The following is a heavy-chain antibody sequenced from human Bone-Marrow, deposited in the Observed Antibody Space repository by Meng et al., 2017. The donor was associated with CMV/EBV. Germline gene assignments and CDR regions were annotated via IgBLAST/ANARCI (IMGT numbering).Heavy chain of an antibody. CDR1: GFTLSDYY. D-gene: IGHD4-17*01. Sequence: GESLKISCAASGFTLSDYYVSWIRQAPGKGLEWLSYISSSGNTIHYADPVKGRFIISRDTPKNSVYLQMNSLRAEDTAVYYCVREDYGDYFFDTWGQGTLVTFSS. J-gene: IGHJ4*02. V-gene: IGHV3-11*01. CDR2: ISSSGNTI. CDR3: VREDYGDYFFDT.